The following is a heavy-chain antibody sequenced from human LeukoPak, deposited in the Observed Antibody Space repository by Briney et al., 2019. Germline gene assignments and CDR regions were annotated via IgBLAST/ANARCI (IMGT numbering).Heavy chain of an antibody. Sequence: GGSLRLSCAASGFTFSSYAMSWVRQAPGKGLEWVSGISTSGGSTSYADSVKGRFTISRDNPRNPPYMQMNSLRAEDTAVYYCAIMHRYFDGSGYWVQWGQGTLVTVSS. CDR2: ISTSGGST. V-gene: IGHV3-23*01. CDR3: AIMHRYFDGSGYWVQ. J-gene: IGHJ4*02. D-gene: IGHD3-22*01. CDR1: GFTFSSYA.